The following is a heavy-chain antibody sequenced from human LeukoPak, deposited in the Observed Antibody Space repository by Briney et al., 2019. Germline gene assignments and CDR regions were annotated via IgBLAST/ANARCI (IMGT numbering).Heavy chain of an antibody. D-gene: IGHD3-10*01. CDR2: ISSSSSTI. Sequence: PGGSLRLSRATSGFTFSSHAMNWVRQAPGKGLEWVSYISSSSSTIYYADSVKGRFTISRDNAKNSVYLQMSSLRDEDTAVYYCARDGITMVRGVMIDFDYWGQGTRVTVSS. J-gene: IGHJ4*02. V-gene: IGHV3-48*02. CDR1: GFTFSSHA. CDR3: ARDGITMVRGVMIDFDY.